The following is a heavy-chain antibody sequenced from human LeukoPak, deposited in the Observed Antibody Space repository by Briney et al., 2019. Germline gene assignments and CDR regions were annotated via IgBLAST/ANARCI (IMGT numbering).Heavy chain of an antibody. CDR2: ILGSGGNT. J-gene: IGHJ5*02. CDR1: GFTFSSYA. D-gene: IGHD4-17*01. CDR3: ARAKYDYGDPVGWFDP. V-gene: IGHV3-23*01. Sequence: GGSLRLSCAASGFTFSSYAMSWVRQAPGKGLEWVSHILGSGGNTYYADSVRGRFTISRDNSKNTLYLKMNSLRAEDTAVYFCARAKYDYGDPVGWFDPWGQGTLVTVSS.